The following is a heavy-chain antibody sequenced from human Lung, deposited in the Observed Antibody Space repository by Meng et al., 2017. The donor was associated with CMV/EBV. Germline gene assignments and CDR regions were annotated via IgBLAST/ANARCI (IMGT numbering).Heavy chain of an antibody. D-gene: IGHD3-22*01. V-gene: IGHV1-18*01. J-gene: IGHJ4*02. CDR1: GYTFTSYG. CDR3: ARDIPGYYDTSGYYYSPDY. CDR2: ISAYNGNT. Sequence: ASVXVSXKASGYTFTSYGISWVRQAPGQGLEWMGWISAYNGNTNYAQNLQGRVTMTTDTSTSTANMELRSLRTDDTAVYYCARDIPGYYDTSGYYYSPDYWGQGTLVTVSS.